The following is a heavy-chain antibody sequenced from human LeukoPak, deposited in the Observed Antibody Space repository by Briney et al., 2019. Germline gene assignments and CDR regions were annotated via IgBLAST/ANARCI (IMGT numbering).Heavy chain of an antibody. D-gene: IGHD3-3*01. CDR1: GGSISGFY. J-gene: IGHJ4*02. CDR2: IFYSGST. CDR3: ARQRFLEWYFDY. Sequence: SETLSLTCRVSGGSISGFYCSWIRQPPGNELQWIGSIFYSGSTNYNPSLKSRVTISVDTSKNQFSLKLSSVTAADTAVYYCARQRFLEWYFDYWGQGTLVTVSS. V-gene: IGHV4-59*08.